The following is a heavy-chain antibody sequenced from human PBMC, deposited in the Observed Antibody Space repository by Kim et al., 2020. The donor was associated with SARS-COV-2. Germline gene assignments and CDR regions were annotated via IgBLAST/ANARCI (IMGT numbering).Heavy chain of an antibody. Sequence: GGSLRLSCAASGFTVSSNYMSWVRQAPGKGLEWVSVIYSGGSTYYADSVKGRFTISRDNSKNTLYLQMNSLRAEDTAVYYCARVCRTLDAFDIWGQGTMVTVSS. CDR3: ARVCRTLDAFDI. CDR1: GFTVSSNY. D-gene: IGHD2-2*01. CDR2: IYSGGST. J-gene: IGHJ3*02. V-gene: IGHV3-53*01.